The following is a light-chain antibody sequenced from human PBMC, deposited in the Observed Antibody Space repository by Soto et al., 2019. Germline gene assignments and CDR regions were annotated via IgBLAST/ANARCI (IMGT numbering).Light chain of an antibody. J-gene: IGKJ4*01. CDR1: QSVSSSY. CDR3: QQYGSSPT. CDR2: GAS. V-gene: IGKV3-20*01. Sequence: DIVLTQSPGTLSLSPGERATLSCRASQSVSSSYLARYQQKPGQAPRLLIYGASSRATGIPDRFSGSGSGTDVTLTISSLEPEAFAVYYCQQYGSSPTFGGGTKVEIK.